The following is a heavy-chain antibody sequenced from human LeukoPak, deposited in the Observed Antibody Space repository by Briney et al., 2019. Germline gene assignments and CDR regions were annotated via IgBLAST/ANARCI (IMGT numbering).Heavy chain of an antibody. Sequence: PGGSLRLSSAASGFTFSSYSMNWVRQAPVKGLEWVSSISSSSSYIYYADSVKGRFTISRDNAKNSLYLQMNSLRAEDTAVYYCASIGQDRFDYWGQGTLVTVSS. D-gene: IGHD3/OR15-3a*01. V-gene: IGHV3-21*01. CDR1: GFTFSSYS. CDR2: ISSSSSYI. CDR3: ASIGQDRFDY. J-gene: IGHJ4*02.